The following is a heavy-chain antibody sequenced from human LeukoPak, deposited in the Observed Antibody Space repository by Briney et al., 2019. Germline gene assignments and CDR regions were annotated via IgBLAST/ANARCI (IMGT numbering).Heavy chain of an antibody. CDR3: AREGLWDGYSDYYYYYGMDV. D-gene: IGHD5-24*01. CDR2: ISAYNGNT. CDR1: GYTFTSYG. Sequence: ASVNDSCMASGYTFTSYGISWVRQAPGQGREWMGWISAYNGNTNYAQKLQGRVTMTTDTSTSTAYMELRSLRSDDTAVYYCAREGLWDGYSDYYYYYGMDVWGQGTTVTVSS. J-gene: IGHJ6*02. V-gene: IGHV1-18*04.